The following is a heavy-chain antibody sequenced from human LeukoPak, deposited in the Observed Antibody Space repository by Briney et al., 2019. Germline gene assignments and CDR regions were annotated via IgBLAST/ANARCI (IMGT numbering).Heavy chain of an antibody. CDR1: GFTFDEYA. CDR2: ISWNSNSI. CDR3: AKGSQANYGSGSYFDN. D-gene: IGHD3-10*01. Sequence: GGSLRLSCAASGFTFDEYAMHWVRQAPGKGLEWVSGISWNSNSIGYADSVRGRFTISRDNAKNSLYLQMNSLRTEDMALYYGAKGSQANYGSGSYFDNWGQGTLVTVSS. V-gene: IGHV3-9*03. J-gene: IGHJ4*02.